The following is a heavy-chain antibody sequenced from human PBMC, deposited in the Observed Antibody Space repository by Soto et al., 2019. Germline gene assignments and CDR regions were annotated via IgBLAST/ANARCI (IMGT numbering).Heavy chain of an antibody. J-gene: IGHJ4*02. D-gene: IGHD6-19*01. CDR3: AADSPEGNGWLDY. V-gene: IGHV3-15*07. CDR2: IKSNNDGGTI. Sequence: EVQLVESGGGLVKPGGSLRLSCAASGFIFNYSWMNWVRQAPGKGLEWVARIKSNNDGGTIDYAASVRGRFTISRDDSKNTLYLQMDALKTEDTAVYYCAADSPEGNGWLDYWGQGTLVTVSS. CDR1: GFIFNYSW.